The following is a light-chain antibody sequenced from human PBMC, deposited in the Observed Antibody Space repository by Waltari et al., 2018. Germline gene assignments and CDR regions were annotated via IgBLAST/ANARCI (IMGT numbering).Light chain of an antibody. Sequence: EIVMTQTPLPLPVTPGDPASISFRPIQSLVNSDDGYTYLDWFVQKPGQSPQLLIYLLGYRASRVPDRFSGAGSGSNFSLQISRVEADDVGVYYCMQRLEFPYTFGRGT. CDR2: LLG. V-gene: IGKV2-40*01. CDR3: MQRLEFPYT. J-gene: IGKJ2*01. CDR1: QSLVNSDDGYTY.